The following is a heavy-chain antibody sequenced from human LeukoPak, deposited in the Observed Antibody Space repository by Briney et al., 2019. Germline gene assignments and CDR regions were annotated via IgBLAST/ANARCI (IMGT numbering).Heavy chain of an antibody. J-gene: IGHJ4*02. CDR1: GYTFTGYY. V-gene: IGHV1-2*04. CDR2: INPNSGGT. Sequence: ASVKVSCKASGYTFTGYYMHWVRQAPGQGLEWMGWINPNSGGTNYAQKFQGWVTMTRDTSISTAYMELSRLRSDDTAVYYCARAGGEVVPAAVSTYYFDYWGQGTLVTVSS. D-gene: IGHD2-2*01. CDR3: ARAGGEVVPAAVSTYYFDY.